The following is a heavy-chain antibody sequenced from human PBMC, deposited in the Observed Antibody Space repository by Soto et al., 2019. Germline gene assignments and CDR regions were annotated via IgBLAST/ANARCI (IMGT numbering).Heavy chain of an antibody. CDR1: GFSFSDAH. V-gene: IGHV3-15*07. CDR2: IKSNIDGGTT. CDR3: ATEPYYYDRSGYDT. D-gene: IGHD3-22*01. J-gene: IGHJ4*02. Sequence: EVQLVESGGDLVKPGGSLRLSCAASGFSFSDAHMNWVRQAPGKGLEWVGRIKSNIDGGTTDYAAPVKGRFTISRDDSKNTLYQQMNSLKTEDTGIYYCATEPYYYDRSGYDTWGQGTLVTVSS.